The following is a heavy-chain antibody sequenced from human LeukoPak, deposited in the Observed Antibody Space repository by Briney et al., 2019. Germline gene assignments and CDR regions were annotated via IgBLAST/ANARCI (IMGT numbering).Heavy chain of an antibody. Sequence: PSETLSLTCSVSGDSISSYYWSWIRQSPGKGLEWIGYVVYSGSTYYNPSFRSRVTISVDTSKNQFSLKLSSVTAADTAVYYCARDRSLYYYDSSGAPEVWGQGTLVTVSS. V-gene: IGHV4-59*01. CDR3: ARDRSLYYYDSSGAPEV. CDR1: GDSISSYY. D-gene: IGHD3-22*01. CDR2: VVYSGST. J-gene: IGHJ4*02.